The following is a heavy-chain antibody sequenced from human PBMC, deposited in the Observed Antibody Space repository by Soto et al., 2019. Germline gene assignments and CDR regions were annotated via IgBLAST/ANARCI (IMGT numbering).Heavy chain of an antibody. Sequence: ASVKFPCKASGYTFTGHYIHWVRQAPEQGPEWMGEIGPESGATRYAQKFQGRVTMTMDMSITTVYMELSNLSPDDTAVYYCGRGRSGQIVVFYWAQGTPVTVS. J-gene: IGHJ4*02. V-gene: IGHV1-2*02. CDR3: GRGRSGQIVVFY. CDR2: IGPESGAT. D-gene: IGHD5-12*01. CDR1: GYTFTGHY.